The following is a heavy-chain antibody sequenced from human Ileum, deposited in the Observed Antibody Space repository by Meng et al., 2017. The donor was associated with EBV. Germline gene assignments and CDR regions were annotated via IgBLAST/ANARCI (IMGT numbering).Heavy chain of an antibody. D-gene: IGHD3-10*02. Sequence: QLKASGPGMVKPSETLSLTCTVSGGAISSYYWSWIRQTPGKGLYWIGYIHYSGSTNYNPSLKSRATMSVDMSKNQFSLKLSSATDADMAVYYCAKNRINMLDWGQGTLVTVSS. V-gene: IGHV4-59*01. CDR2: IHYSGST. CDR3: AKNRINMLD. CDR1: GGAISSYY. J-gene: IGHJ4*02.